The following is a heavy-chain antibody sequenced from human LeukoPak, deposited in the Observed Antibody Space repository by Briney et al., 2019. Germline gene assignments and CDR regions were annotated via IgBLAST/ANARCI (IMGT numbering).Heavy chain of an antibody. CDR2: INSDGSST. CDR1: GFTFSSYW. V-gene: IGHV3-74*01. Sequence: GGSLRLSCAASGFTFSSYWMHWVRQAPGKGLVWVSRINSDGSSTSYADSVKGQFTISRDNAKNTLYLQMNSLRAEDTAVYYCTPRYYDFWSGNKGAFDYWGQGTLVTVSS. J-gene: IGHJ4*02. CDR3: TPRYYDFWSGNKGAFDY. D-gene: IGHD3-3*01.